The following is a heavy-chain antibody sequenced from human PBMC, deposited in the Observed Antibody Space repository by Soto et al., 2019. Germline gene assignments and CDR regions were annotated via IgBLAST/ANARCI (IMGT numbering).Heavy chain of an antibody. CDR2: IKSKGGGGTI. V-gene: IGHV3-15*01. J-gene: IGHJ5*02. CDR3: TIVKSVAARGIDR. D-gene: IGHD6-6*01. Sequence: PGGSLRLSCVVSEFNFNNSWMSWVRLPPGKGLEWVGRIKSKGGGGTIDYAAPVKGRFTISTDDSKNTLYWQMNSLKTEETAVYYCTIVKSVAARGIDRGGQGTLVTAPQ. CDR1: EFNFNNSW.